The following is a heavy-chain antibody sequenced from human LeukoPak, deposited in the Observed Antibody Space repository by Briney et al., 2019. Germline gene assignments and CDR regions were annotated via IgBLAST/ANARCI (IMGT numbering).Heavy chain of an antibody. CDR1: GYTFTGYY. Sequence: ASVKVSCKASGYTFTGYYMHWVRQAPGQGLEWMGRINPNSGGTNYAQKFQGRVTMTRDTSISTAYMELSRLRSDDTAVYYCARESRGFGELNDYWGQGTQVTVSS. D-gene: IGHD3-10*01. CDR2: INPNSGGT. CDR3: ARESRGFGELNDY. J-gene: IGHJ4*02. V-gene: IGHV1-2*06.